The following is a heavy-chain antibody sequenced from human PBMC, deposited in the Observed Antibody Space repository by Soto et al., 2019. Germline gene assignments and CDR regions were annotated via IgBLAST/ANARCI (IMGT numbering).Heavy chain of an antibody. CDR2: INAGNGNT. CDR1: GYTFTSYA. Sequence: QVQLVQSGAEVKKPGASVKVSCKASGYTFTSYAMHWVRQAPGQRLEWMGWINAGNGNTQYSQKFQGRVTITRDTSASTAYMELSSLRSEDTAVYYCARGYGGPSGWFDPWGQGTLVTVSS. CDR3: ARGYGGPSGWFDP. J-gene: IGHJ5*02. D-gene: IGHD3-16*01. V-gene: IGHV1-3*01.